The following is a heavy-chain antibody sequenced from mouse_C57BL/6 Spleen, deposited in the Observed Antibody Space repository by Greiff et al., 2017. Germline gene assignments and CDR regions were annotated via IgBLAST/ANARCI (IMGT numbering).Heavy chain of an antibody. Sequence: QVQLQQSGAELVRPGASVTLSCKASGYTFTDYEMHWVKQTTVHGLEWIGAIDPETGGTAYNQKFKGKAILTADKSSSTAYMELRSLTSEDSAVYYCTRAGLGGYVDYGGQGTTLTVAS. J-gene: IGHJ2*01. CDR3: TRAGLGGYVDY. V-gene: IGHV1-15*01. CDR1: GYTFTDYE. CDR2: IDPETGGT. D-gene: IGHD4-1*01.